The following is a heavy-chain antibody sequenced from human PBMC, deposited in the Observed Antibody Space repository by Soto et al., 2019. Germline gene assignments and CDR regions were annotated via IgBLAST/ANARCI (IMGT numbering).Heavy chain of an antibody. Sequence: PSETLSLTCTVSGGSISSYYWSWIRQPPGKGLEWIAYIYNSGSTNHNPSLKSRVIVSVDTSKNQFSLKLTSVTAADTAVYYCARAGCSSVSCYTGWLDPWGQGTMVTVYS. J-gene: IGHJ5*02. CDR2: IYNSGST. CDR1: GGSISSYY. CDR3: ARAGCSSVSCYTGWLDP. V-gene: IGHV4-59*01. D-gene: IGHD2-2*02.